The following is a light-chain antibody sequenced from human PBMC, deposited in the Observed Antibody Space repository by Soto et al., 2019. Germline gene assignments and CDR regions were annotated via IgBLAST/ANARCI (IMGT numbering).Light chain of an antibody. CDR3: QQYGSSRIT. J-gene: IGKJ5*01. Sequence: EIVLTQSPGTLSLSPGERATLSCRASQSVSSSYLAWYQQKPGQAPRLLIYGPSSRATGIPGRFSGSGSGTDFTLTISRLEPEDFAVYYCQQYGSSRITFGQGTRLEIK. V-gene: IGKV3-20*01. CDR2: GPS. CDR1: QSVSSSY.